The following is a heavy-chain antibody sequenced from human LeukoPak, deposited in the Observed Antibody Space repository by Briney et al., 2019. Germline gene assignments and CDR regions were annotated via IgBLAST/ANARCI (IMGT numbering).Heavy chain of an antibody. CDR3: ARDSGGWYRWFDP. J-gene: IGHJ5*02. CDR1: GGSISNYY. V-gene: IGHV4-59*01. Sequence: SETLSLTCTVSGGSISNYYWSWIRQPPGKGLEYIGYIYYSGSTNYNPSLKSRVTISVDTTKNQFSLKPSSVTAADTAVYYCARDSGGWYRWFDPWGQGSLVTVSS. CDR2: IYYSGST. D-gene: IGHD6-19*01.